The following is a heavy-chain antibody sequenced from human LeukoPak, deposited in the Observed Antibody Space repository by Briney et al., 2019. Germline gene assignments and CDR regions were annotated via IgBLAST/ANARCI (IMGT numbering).Heavy chain of an antibody. D-gene: IGHD3-22*01. CDR2: IYYSGST. Sequence: SETLSLTCTVSGGSISSSSYYWSWIRQPPGKGLEWIGYIYYSGSTNYNPSLKSRVTISVDTSKNQFSLKLSSVTAADTAVYYCARSYTKIVDWGQGTLVTVSS. CDR1: GGSISSSSYY. CDR3: ARSYTKIVD. V-gene: IGHV4-61*01. J-gene: IGHJ4*02.